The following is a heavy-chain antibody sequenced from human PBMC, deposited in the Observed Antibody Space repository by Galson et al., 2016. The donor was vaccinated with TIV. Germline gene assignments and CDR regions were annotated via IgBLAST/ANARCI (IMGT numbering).Heavy chain of an antibody. CDR3: AHRLEFLGFDS. V-gene: IGHV2-5*02. D-gene: IGHD1-1*01. Sequence: PALVKPTQTLTLTCSFSGFSLSTSGVSVGWIRQPPGKALECLALIYWDDDKRYSPSLKGRLTITKDTSKNQAVLTLTNMDPVDTATYYCAHRLEFLGFDSWGQGTPVTVSS. J-gene: IGHJ5*01. CDR1: GFSLSTSGVS. CDR2: IYWDDDK.